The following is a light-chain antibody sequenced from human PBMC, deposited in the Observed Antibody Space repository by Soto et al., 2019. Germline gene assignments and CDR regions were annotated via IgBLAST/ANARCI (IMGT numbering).Light chain of an antibody. CDR1: QSVTSN. Sequence: EIVMTQSPATLSVSPGERVTFSCRASQSVTSNLAWYQHKPGQAHRLLIYGAYTGATGIQARFSGSGSGTEFTLTINSLQSEEFAIYYCQQYNNWPVTVGGGTKVDIK. J-gene: IGKJ4*01. CDR2: GAY. CDR3: QQYNNWPVT. V-gene: IGKV3-15*01.